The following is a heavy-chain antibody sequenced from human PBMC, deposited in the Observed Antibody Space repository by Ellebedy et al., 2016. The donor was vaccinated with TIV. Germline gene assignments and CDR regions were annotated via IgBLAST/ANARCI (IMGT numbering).Heavy chain of an antibody. D-gene: IGHD3-16*01. J-gene: IGHJ6*02. CDR3: ARGSSDPFVFHFYTYYYVMDV. CDR2: INRSGST. V-gene: IGHV4-34*01. CDR1: GGSFSDYY. Sequence: MPSETLSLTCAVYGGSFSDYYWSWIRQPPGKGLECIGAINRSGSTDYNPSLTSRVTISVDTSKNQLSLKLTSVTAADTALYYCARGSSDPFVFHFYTYYYVMDVWGQGTTVTVSS.